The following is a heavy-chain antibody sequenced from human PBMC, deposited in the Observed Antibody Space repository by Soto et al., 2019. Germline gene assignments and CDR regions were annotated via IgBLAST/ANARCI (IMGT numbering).Heavy chain of an antibody. CDR3: ARLHGYCISSSCHGHYAMDV. V-gene: IGHV4-59*08. J-gene: IGHJ6*02. CDR2: IYYSGNT. D-gene: IGHD2-2*01. Sequence: ASETLSLTCGVSGGSITSYYWSWIRQSPGKGLEWIGSIYYSGNTYYNPSLNSRVTVSVDTSKNQFSLKVTSVTAADTAVYYCARLHGYCISSSCHGHYAMDVWGQGTTVTVSS. CDR1: GGSITSYY.